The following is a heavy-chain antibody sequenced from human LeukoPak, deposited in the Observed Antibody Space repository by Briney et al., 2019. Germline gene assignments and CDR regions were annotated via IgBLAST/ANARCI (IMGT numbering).Heavy chain of an antibody. CDR3: AKDLYFDILTGYLAI. D-gene: IGHD3-9*01. CDR2: IRYDGSNK. CDR1: GFTFSSYG. V-gene: IGHV3-30*02. Sequence: PGGSLRLSCAASGFTFSSYGMHWVRQAPGKGLEWVAFIRYDGSNKYYTDSVKGRFTISRDNSENTVYLQMNSLRAEDTAVYYCAKDLYFDILTGYLAIWGQGTMVTVSS. J-gene: IGHJ3*02.